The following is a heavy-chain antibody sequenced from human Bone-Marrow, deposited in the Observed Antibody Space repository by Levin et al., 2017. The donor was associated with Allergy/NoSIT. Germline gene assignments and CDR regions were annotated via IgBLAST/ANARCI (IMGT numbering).Heavy chain of an antibody. CDR2: IYSGGST. CDR1: GFTVSSNY. CDR3: ARDYSSGSPGPHWYFDL. J-gene: IGHJ2*01. D-gene: IGHD6-19*01. V-gene: IGHV3-53*01. Sequence: PGGSLRLSCAASGFTVSSNYMSWVRQAPGKGLEWVSVIYSGGSTYYADSVKGRFTISRDNSKNTLYLQMNSLRAEDTAVYYCARDYSSGSPGPHWYFDLWGRGTLVTVSS.